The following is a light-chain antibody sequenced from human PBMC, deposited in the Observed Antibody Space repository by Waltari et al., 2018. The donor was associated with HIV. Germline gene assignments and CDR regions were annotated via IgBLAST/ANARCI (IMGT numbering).Light chain of an antibody. J-gene: IGLJ1*01. CDR3: AAWDDSLSGYV. CDR2: SSN. V-gene: IGLV1-47*01. CDR1: SSNIGSSY. Sequence: QSVLTQPPSASGTPGQRVTISCSGSSSNIGSSYVYWYQQVPGTAPKLLIYSSNHRPSGVPDRFSGSKSGTSDSLAISGLRSEDEADYYCAAWDDSLSGYVFGTGTKVTVL.